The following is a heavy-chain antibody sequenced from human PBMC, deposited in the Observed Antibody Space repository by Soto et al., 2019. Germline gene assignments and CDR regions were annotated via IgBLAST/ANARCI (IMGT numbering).Heavy chain of an antibody. J-gene: IGHJ5*02. V-gene: IGHV1-69*13. CDR3: AREVAATYYNWFDP. CDR1: GGTFSSYA. Sequence: SVKVSCKASGGTFSSYAISWVRQAPGKGLEWMGGIIPIFGTANYAQKFQGRVTITADESTSTAYMELSSLRSEDTAVYYCAREVAATYYNWFDPWGQGTLVTVSS. D-gene: IGHD2-15*01. CDR2: IIPIFGTA.